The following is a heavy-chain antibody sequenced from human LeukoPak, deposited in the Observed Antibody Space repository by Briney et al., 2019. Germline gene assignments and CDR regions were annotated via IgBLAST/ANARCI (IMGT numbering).Heavy chain of an antibody. CDR3: ARGGVFASKQFDY. CDR1: GFTFSSYS. D-gene: IGHD6-13*01. CDR2: ISSSSSYI. Sequence: GGSLRLSCAASGFTFSSYSMNWVRQAPGKGLEWVSSISSSSSYIYYADSVKGRFTISRDNAKNSLYLQMNSLRAEDTAVYYCARGGVFASKQFDYWGQGTLVTVSS. J-gene: IGHJ4*02. V-gene: IGHV3-21*01.